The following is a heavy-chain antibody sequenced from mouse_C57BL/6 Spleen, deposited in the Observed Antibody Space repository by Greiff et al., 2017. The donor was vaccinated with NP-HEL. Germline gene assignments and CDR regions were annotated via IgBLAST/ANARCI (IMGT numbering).Heavy chain of an antibody. CDR3: ARGDGYYFGC. CDR1: GYAFSSSW. V-gene: IGHV1-82*01. J-gene: IGHJ2*01. Sequence: QVQLKESGPELVKPGASVKISCKASGYAFSSSWMNWVKQRPGKGLEWIGRIYPGDGDTNYNGKFKGKATLTADKSSSTAYMQLSSLTSEDSAVYFCARGDGYYFGCWGQGTTLTVSS. D-gene: IGHD2-3*01. CDR2: IYPGDGDT.